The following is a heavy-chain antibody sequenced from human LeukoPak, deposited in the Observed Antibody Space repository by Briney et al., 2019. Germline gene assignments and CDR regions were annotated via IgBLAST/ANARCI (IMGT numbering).Heavy chain of an antibody. Sequence: PGGSLRLSYAASGFTFSSYAMSWVRQAPGKGLEWVSAISGSGGSTYYADSVKGRFTISRDNSKNTLYLQMNSLRAEDTAVYYCAKDPADDYDYVWGELSNDYWGQGTLVTVSS. CDR2: ISGSGGST. CDR3: AKDPADDYDYVWGELSNDY. CDR1: GFTFSSYA. J-gene: IGHJ4*02. D-gene: IGHD3-16*02. V-gene: IGHV3-23*01.